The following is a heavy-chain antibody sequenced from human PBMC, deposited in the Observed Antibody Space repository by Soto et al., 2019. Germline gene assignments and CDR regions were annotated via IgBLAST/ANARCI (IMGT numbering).Heavy chain of an antibody. J-gene: IGHJ4*02. V-gene: IGHV3-23*01. Sequence: PGGSLRLSCAASGSTFNTYGMTWVRQAPGKGLEWVSTVSGSGGGTYYADSVKGRFTISRVNSKNTMYLQMSNLRAEDTAVYFCARIGPYCGGDCYPDFDFWGLGTPVTVSS. D-gene: IGHD2-21*02. CDR3: ARIGPYCGGDCYPDFDF. CDR2: VSGSGGGT. CDR1: GSTFNTYG.